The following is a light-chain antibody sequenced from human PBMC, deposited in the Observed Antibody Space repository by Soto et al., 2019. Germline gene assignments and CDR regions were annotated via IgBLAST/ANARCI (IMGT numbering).Light chain of an antibody. Sequence: EIVLTQSPGPLSLSPGERATLSCRASQSVSSSYLAWYQQKPGQAPRLLIYGASSRATGIPDRFSGSGSGTDFTLTISRLEPEDFAVYYCEQYGSSPGVTFSQGTNVHIK. CDR1: QSVSSSY. J-gene: IGKJ1*01. V-gene: IGKV3-20*01. CDR2: GAS. CDR3: EQYGSSPGVT.